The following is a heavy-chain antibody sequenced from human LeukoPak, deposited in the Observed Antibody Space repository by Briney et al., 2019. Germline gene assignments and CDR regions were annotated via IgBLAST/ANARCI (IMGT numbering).Heavy chain of an antibody. CDR3: AREGNGLLSKDFDY. Sequence: ASVKVFCKSSGFTFTDYYIHWVRQAPGQGLEWMGYIGPHSNATSSPQSFQGRVTMTRDTSMSTAYMELTRLTSDDTAVYYCAREGNGLLSKDFDYWGQGTLDPVSS. CDR2: IGPHSNAT. CDR1: GFTFTDYY. J-gene: IGHJ4*02. D-gene: IGHD2/OR15-2a*01. V-gene: IGHV1-2*02.